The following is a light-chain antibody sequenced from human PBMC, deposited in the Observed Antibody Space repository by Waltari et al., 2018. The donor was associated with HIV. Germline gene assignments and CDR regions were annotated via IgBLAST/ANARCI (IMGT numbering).Light chain of an antibody. Sequence: EIILTQSPATLSVSPGDTATLSCRASQSISSSLAWYQHKPGQAPRLLIYDASKRATGIPARFSDSGSGTDFTLTVSRLEPEDFAVYYCQQRSNWPSITFGQGTRLEIK. CDR1: QSISSS. CDR3: QQRSNWPSIT. V-gene: IGKV3-11*01. CDR2: DAS. J-gene: IGKJ5*01.